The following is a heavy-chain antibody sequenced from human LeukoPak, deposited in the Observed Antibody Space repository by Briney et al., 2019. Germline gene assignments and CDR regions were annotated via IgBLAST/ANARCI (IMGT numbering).Heavy chain of an antibody. CDR3: AKGTSGVTRYYFDY. CDR1: GFTFSSYA. D-gene: IGHD4-17*01. Sequence: PGGSLRLPCAASGFTFSSYAMSWVRQAPGKGLEWVSGISGGGGSTYYADSVKGRFTISRDNSKNTLYLQMNSLRAEDTAVYYCAKGTSGVTRYYFDYWGQGTLVTVSS. CDR2: ISGGGGST. J-gene: IGHJ4*02. V-gene: IGHV3-23*01.